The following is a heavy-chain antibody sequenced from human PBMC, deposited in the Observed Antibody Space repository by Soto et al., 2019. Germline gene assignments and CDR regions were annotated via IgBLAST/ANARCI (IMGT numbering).Heavy chain of an antibody. D-gene: IGHD3-16*02. CDR3: IRFSRSLSWYFDL. CDR1: GFTFSDSA. V-gene: IGHV3-73*02. J-gene: IGHJ2*01. Sequence: EVQLVESGGGLVQPGGSLKLSCAASGFTFSDSAMHWLCHASGKGLEWVGRIRSKGNNYATTYAASVKGRFTISRDDSKKTAYLQMNSLKTEDTAVYYCIRFSRSLSWYFDLWGRGTLVTVSS. CDR2: IRSKGNNYAT.